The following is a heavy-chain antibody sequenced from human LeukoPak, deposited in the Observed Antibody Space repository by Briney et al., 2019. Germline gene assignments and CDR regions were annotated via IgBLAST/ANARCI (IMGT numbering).Heavy chain of an antibody. Sequence: GRSLRLSCAASGFTFDDYAMHWVRQAPGKGLEWVSGISWNSGSIGYADSVKGRFTISRDNDKNSLHLQMNSLRVEDTAVYYCARVLYFRENSYAGPFDQWGQGTLVTVSS. V-gene: IGHV3-9*01. J-gene: IGHJ4*02. D-gene: IGHD5-18*01. CDR3: ARVLYFRENSYAGPFDQ. CDR2: ISWNSGSI. CDR1: GFTFDDYA.